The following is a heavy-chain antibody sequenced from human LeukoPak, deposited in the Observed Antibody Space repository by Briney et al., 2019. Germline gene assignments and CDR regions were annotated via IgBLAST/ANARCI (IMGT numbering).Heavy chain of an antibody. CDR2: ISSSGSTI. V-gene: IGHV3-11*04. D-gene: IGHD5-24*01. CDR1: GFTFSDYY. Sequence: GGSLRLSCAASGFTFSDYYMSWIRQAPGKGLEWVSYISSSGSTIYYADSVKGRFTISRDNAKNSLYLQMNSLRAEDTAVYYCASNLRDGYNYWTDYYYYYYMDVWGKGTTVTVSS. CDR3: ASNLRDGYNYWTDYYYYYYMDV. J-gene: IGHJ6*03.